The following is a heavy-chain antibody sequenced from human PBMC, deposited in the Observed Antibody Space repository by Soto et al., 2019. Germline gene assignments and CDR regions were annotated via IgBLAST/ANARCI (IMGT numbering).Heavy chain of an antibody. CDR1: GGTFSSYT. J-gene: IGHJ3*02. CDR3: ASVMGGDLPDAFDI. D-gene: IGHD2-21*02. V-gene: IGHV1-69*02. Sequence: SVKVSCKASGGTFSSYTISWVRQAPGQGLEWMGRIIPILGIANYAQKFQGRVTITADKSTSTAYMELSSLRSEDTAVYYCASVMGGDLPDAFDIWGQGTMVTVSS. CDR2: IIPILGIA.